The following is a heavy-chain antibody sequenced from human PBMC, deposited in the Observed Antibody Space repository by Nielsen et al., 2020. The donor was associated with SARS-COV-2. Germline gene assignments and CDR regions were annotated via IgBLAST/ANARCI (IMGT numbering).Heavy chain of an antibody. J-gene: IGHJ6*02. CDR2: ISYDGSNK. CDR1: GFTFSSYG. Sequence: GGSLRLSCAASGFTFSSYGMHWVRQAPGQGLEWVAVISYDGSNKYYADSVKGRFTISRDNSKNTLYLQMNSLRAEDTAVYYCARAGQQLAYGMDVWGQGTTVTVSS. D-gene: IGHD6-13*01. CDR3: ARAGQQLAYGMDV. V-gene: IGHV3-30*03.